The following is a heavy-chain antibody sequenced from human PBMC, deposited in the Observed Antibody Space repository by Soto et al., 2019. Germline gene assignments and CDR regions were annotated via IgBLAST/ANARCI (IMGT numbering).Heavy chain of an antibody. CDR1: GFTFSSYW. CDR2: IKIDGSIT. D-gene: IGHD2-21*02. Sequence: EVQLVESGGGLVQPGGSLRLSCAASGFTFSSYWMHWVRQVPGKGLVWVSRIKIDGSITSYADSVRGRFTISRDNAKNTLYLQMNSLRAEDTDVYYCARVRNGDWYFYYWGQGTLVTVSS. J-gene: IGHJ4*02. V-gene: IGHV3-74*01. CDR3: ARVRNGDWYFYY.